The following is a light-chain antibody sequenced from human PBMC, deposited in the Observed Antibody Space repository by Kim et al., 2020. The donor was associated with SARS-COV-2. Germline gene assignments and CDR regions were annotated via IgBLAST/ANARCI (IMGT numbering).Light chain of an antibody. V-gene: IGLV2-11*01. CDR3: SSFAGISTFV. CDR1: RSDVVCYKY. J-gene: IGLJ1*01. CDR2: DVT. Sequence: GQSVTISCTGTRSDVVCYKYVSWYQQHPGKAPKRMIYDVTQRPSGVPDRFSGSESGNTASLTISGLQAEDEADYYCSSFAGISTFVFGTGTKVTVL.